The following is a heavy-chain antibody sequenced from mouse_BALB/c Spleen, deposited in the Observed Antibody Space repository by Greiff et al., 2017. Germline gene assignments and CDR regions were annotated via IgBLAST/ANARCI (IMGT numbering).Heavy chain of an antibody. CDR1: GFTFSSYA. D-gene: IGHD1-1*01. V-gene: IGHV5-6-5*01. Sequence: EVKLMESGGGLVKPGGSLKLSCAASGFTFSSYAMSWVRQTPEKRLEWVASISSGGSTYYPDSVKGRFTISRDNARNILYLQMTSLRSEDTAMYYCARSYYGSSHWYFDVWGAGTTVTVSS. J-gene: IGHJ1*01. CDR2: ISSGGST. CDR3: ARSYYGSSHWYFDV.